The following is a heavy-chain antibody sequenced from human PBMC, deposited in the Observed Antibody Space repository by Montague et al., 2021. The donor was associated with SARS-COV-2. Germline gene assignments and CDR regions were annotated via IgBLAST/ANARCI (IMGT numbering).Heavy chain of an antibody. D-gene: IGHD6-13*01. CDR1: GGSISSYY. J-gene: IGHJ4*02. CDR2: VHYTGST. CDR3: ASHFVWQQLST. V-gene: IGHV4-59*01. Sequence: SETLSLTCEVSGGSISSYYWSWIRQSPGKGLEWIGYVHYTGSTKYNPSLRSRVSIFLDKSKIQFSLTLTSVTAADTAMYYCASHFVWQQLSTWGQGTLVSVSS.